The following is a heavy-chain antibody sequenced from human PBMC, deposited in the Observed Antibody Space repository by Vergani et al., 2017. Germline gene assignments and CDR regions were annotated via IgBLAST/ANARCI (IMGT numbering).Heavy chain of an antibody. CDR1: GFTLGSNW. Sequence: EVQLVESGGGLVQPGGPLRLSCAASGFTLGSNWMSWSGRAQGKGRGGVAKIKKEGSENNFLDSVKGRFTISRDNAKNSLYLQMNSLRAEDTAVYYCARESYYYDSSGYYPYWGQGTLVTVSS. V-gene: IGHV3-7*01. CDR2: IKKEGSEN. D-gene: IGHD3-22*01. CDR3: ARESYYYDSSGYYPY. J-gene: IGHJ4*02.